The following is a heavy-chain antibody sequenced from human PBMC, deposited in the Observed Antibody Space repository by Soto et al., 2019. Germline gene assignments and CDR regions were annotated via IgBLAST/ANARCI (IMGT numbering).Heavy chain of an antibody. D-gene: IGHD2-8*01. J-gene: IGHJ3*02. Sequence: HPGGSLRLSCAASGFTFSSYAMSWVRQAPGKGLEWVSAISGSGGSTYYADSVKGRFTISRNNAKNTLYLKMNSLRAEDTAVYYCANGVYAWAHNDFDIWGQGTMVTVSS. CDR1: GFTFSSYA. CDR3: ANGVYAWAHNDFDI. V-gene: IGHV3-23*01. CDR2: ISGSGGST.